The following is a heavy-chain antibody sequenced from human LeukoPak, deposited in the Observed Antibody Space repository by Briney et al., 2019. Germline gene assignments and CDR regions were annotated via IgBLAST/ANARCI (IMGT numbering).Heavy chain of an antibody. J-gene: IGHJ6*02. V-gene: IGHV3-66*01. CDR3: ARDYDFWSGSEEDYYYGMDV. CDR2: IYSGGST. Sequence: GESLRLSCAASGFTVSSNYVSWVRQAPGKGLEWVSVIYSGGSTYYADSVKGRFTISRDNSKNTLYLQMNSLRAEDTAVYYCARDYDFWSGSEEDYYYGMDVWGQGTTVTV. D-gene: IGHD3-3*01. CDR1: GFTVSSNY.